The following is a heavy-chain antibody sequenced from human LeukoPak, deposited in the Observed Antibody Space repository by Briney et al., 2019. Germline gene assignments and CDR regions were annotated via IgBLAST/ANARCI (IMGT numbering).Heavy chain of an antibody. J-gene: IGHJ6*02. Sequence: GGSLRLSCAASGFTFNNHAMHWVRQAPGKGLEWVSLIGGDGDPIFYADSVKGRFTISRDNSKNFLYLQMNSLRPEDTALYYCAKDLTYYYDSDGYYYAGRDFHYGMDVWGQGTTVTVSS. CDR2: IGGDGDPI. CDR1: GFTFNNHA. V-gene: IGHV3-43*02. D-gene: IGHD3-22*01. CDR3: AKDLTYYYDSDGYYYAGRDFHYGMDV.